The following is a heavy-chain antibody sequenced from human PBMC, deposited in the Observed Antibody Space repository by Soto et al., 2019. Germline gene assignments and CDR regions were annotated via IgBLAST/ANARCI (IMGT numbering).Heavy chain of an antibody. V-gene: IGHV3-53*05. D-gene: IGHD2-21*02. J-gene: IGHJ4*02. CDR1: GFTVGGHY. Sequence: PGGSLRLSCAASGFTVGGHYMSWVRQAPGKGLQWVSLLYSGGSTYYADSVTGRFTISRDSSKNTLYIQMDKLRVEDTAVYYCAAAIYGDWSFDYWGQGTLVTVSS. CDR3: AAAIYGDWSFDY. CDR2: LYSGGST.